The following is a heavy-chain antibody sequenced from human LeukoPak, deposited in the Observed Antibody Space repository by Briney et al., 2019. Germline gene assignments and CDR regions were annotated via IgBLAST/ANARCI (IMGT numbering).Heavy chain of an antibody. CDR2: IYTSGST. CDR3: ARDYYDSSGYYPKSYYMDV. D-gene: IGHD3-22*01. Sequence: SETLSLTCTVSGGSITSSDYFWGWIRQPPGKGLEWIGRIYTSGSTNYNPSLKSRVTISVDTSKNQFSLKLSSVTAADTAVYYCARDYYDSSGYYPKSYYMDVWGKGTTVTVSS. J-gene: IGHJ6*03. V-gene: IGHV4-39*07. CDR1: GGSITSSDYF.